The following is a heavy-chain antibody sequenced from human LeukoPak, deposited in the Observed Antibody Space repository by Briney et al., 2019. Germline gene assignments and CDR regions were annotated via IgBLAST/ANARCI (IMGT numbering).Heavy chain of an antibody. V-gene: IGHV4-59*01. J-gene: IGHJ4*02. CDR3: ARGSRSGSFDY. Sequence: KPSETLSLTCTVSGGSISSYYWSWIRQPPGKGLEWIGYIYYSGSTNYNPSLKSRVTISVDTSKNQFSLKLSSVTAADTAVYCCARGSRSGSFDYWGQGTLVTVSS. D-gene: IGHD3-22*01. CDR1: GGSISSYY. CDR2: IYYSGST.